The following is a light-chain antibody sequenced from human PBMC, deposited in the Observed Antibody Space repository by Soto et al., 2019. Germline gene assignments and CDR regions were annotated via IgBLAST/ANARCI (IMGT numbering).Light chain of an antibody. J-gene: IGLJ1*01. CDR2: DNN. V-gene: IGLV1-51*01. CDR3: GTWDSSLSAYV. Sequence: QSFLTQPPSVSAAPGRKVTISCSGSSSNIGNNYVSWYQQLPGTAPKLLIYDNNKRPSGIPDRFPGSKSGTSATLGITGLQTGDEADYYCGTWDSSLSAYVFGTGTKVTVL. CDR1: SSNIGNNY.